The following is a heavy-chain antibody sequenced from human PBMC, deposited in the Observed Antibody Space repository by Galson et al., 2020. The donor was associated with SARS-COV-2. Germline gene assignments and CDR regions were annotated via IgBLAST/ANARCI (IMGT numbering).Heavy chain of an antibody. D-gene: IGHD2-2*01. Sequence: GESLKISCAASGFTVSSNYMSWVRQAPGKGLEWVSVIYSGGSTYYADSVKGRFTISRDNSKNTLYLQMNSLRAEDTAVYYCAKTILGYCSSTSCLEGDVWGQGTTVTVSS. CDR2: IYSGGST. J-gene: IGHJ6*02. CDR1: GFTVSSNY. CDR3: AKTILGYCSSTSCLEGDV. V-gene: IGHV3-66*01.